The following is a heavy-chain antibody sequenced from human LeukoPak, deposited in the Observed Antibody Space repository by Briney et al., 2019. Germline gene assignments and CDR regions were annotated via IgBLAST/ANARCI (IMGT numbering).Heavy chain of an antibody. V-gene: IGHV4-39*01. D-gene: IGHD3-22*01. CDR1: GDSISSSSYY. J-gene: IGHJ4*02. CDR2: ISYSGRT. Sequence: SETLSLTCSVSGDSISSSSYYWGWIRQPPGKGLEWIGSISYSGRTYYNPSLKSRVTSSVDTSKNQFSLKLTSVTAADTAVYYCARHYGDDRIGYYFDYWGQGVLVTVSS. CDR3: ARHYGDDRIGYYFDY.